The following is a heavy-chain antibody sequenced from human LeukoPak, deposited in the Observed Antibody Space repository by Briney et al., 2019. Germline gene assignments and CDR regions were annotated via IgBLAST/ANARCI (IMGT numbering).Heavy chain of an antibody. J-gene: IGHJ6*03. CDR2: ISSSSSYI. D-gene: IGHD3-3*01. Sequence: PGGSLRLSCAASGFTFTNYGMNWVRQAPGKGLEWVSSISSSSSYIYYADSLKGRFTISRDNAKNSLYLQMNSLRAKDTAVYYCARAAIKNYDFWSGYHERNKNSYYMDVWGKGTTVTVSS. V-gene: IGHV3-21*01. CDR3: ARAAIKNYDFWSGYHERNKNSYYMDV. CDR1: GFTFTNYG.